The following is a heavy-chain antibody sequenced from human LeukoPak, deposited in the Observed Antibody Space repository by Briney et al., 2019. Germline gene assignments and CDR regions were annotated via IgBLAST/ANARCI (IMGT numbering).Heavy chain of an antibody. V-gene: IGHV3-66*01. CDR3: ARWSAYYYDTTGRIDAFDI. CDR2: IYSGGST. J-gene: IGHJ3*02. CDR1: GFTFSSYA. D-gene: IGHD3-22*01. Sequence: PGGSLRLSCAASGFTFSSYAMSWVRQAPGKGLEWVSVIYSGGSTSYADFVKGRFTISRDNSKNTLYLQMNSLRAEDTAVYYCARWSAYYYDTTGRIDAFDIWGQGTMVTVSS.